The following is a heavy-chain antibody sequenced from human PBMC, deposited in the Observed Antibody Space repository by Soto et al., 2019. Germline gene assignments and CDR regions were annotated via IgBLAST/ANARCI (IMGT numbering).Heavy chain of an antibody. CDR1: GFTFSSYG. J-gene: IGHJ6*02. CDR2: IWYDGSNK. V-gene: IGHV3-33*01. D-gene: IGHD2-8*01. Sequence: GGSLRLYCAASGFTFSSYGMHGVRQAPGKGLEWVAVIWYDGSNKYYADSVKGRFTISRDNSKNTLYMQMNSLRAEDTAVYYCARYIHKTPRSAYAEVWGQGTTVTVSS. CDR3: ARYIHKTPRSAYAEV.